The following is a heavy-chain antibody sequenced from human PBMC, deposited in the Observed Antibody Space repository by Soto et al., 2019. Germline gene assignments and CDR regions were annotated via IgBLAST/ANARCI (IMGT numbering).Heavy chain of an antibody. CDR1: GDSITSGVHY. CDR3: ARDRFMLTFGGGSGKWGIDP. CDR2: IFYSGIS. D-gene: IGHD3-16*01. J-gene: IGHJ5*02. V-gene: IGHV4-31*03. Sequence: QVQLQESGPGLVKPSQTLSLTCTVSGDSITSGVHYWSWIRQHPGKGLEWIGYIFYSGISYYNPSLQSRFPMSVDTSKNQFSLKLSSVTAGDTAVYYCARDRFMLTFGGGSGKWGIDPWGKGPRATVSS.